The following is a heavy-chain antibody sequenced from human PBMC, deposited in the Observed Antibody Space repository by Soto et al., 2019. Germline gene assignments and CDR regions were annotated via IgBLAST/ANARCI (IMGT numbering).Heavy chain of an antibody. J-gene: IGHJ6*02. CDR2: IGFSGNNI. D-gene: IGHD6-6*01. V-gene: IGHV3-21*01. CDR3: ATSQYRSSSALWDVGMDV. Sequence: DVQLVESGGGLVKPGGSLRLSCAASGFTFSNFNMNWVRQAPGKGLEWVSSIGFSGNNIYYADSLKGRFTISIDNAKHSLYLQMNSLRADYTAVYYCATSQYRSSSALWDVGMDVWGPGTTVTVSS. CDR1: GFTFSNFN.